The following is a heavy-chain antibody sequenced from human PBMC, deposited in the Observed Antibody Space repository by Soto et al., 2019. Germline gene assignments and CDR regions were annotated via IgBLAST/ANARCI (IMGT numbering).Heavy chain of an antibody. J-gene: IGHJ5*02. CDR1: GGSISSYY. Sequence: SETLSLTCTVSGGSISSYYWSWIRQPPGKGLEWIGYIYYSGSTYYNPSLKSRVTISVDTSKNQFSLKLSSVTAADTAVYYCAREWTSNGVRKNWFDPWGQGTLVTVSS. D-gene: IGHD2-8*01. V-gene: IGHV4-59*12. CDR2: IYYSGST. CDR3: AREWTSNGVRKNWFDP.